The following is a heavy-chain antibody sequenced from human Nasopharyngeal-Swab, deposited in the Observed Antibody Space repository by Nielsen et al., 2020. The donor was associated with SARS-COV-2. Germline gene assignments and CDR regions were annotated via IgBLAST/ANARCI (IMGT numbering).Heavy chain of an antibody. CDR3: ARDGLDYDFWSAYFMDV. Sequence: SETLSLTCTVSGGPISSYYWSWIRQPPGKGLEWIGNIYYSGSTNYNPSLKSRVTISADTSKKQFSLNLSSVTAADTAVYYCARDGLDYDFWSAYFMDVWGQGTTVTVSS. D-gene: IGHD3-3*01. V-gene: IGHV4-59*01. CDR2: IYYSGST. CDR1: GGPISSYY. J-gene: IGHJ6*02.